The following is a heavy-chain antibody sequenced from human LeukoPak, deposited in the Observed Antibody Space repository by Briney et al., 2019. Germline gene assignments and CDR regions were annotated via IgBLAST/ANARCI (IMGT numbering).Heavy chain of an antibody. D-gene: IGHD3-22*01. CDR1: GYTFTSYG. CDR3: ARDRLHKYYIDSSGYYGVPEY. Sequence: ASVKVPCKASGYTFTSYGISWVRQAPGQGLEWMGWISAYNGNTNYAQKLQGRVTMTTDTSTSTVYMELSSLRSEDTAVHYCARDRLHKYYIDSSGYYGVPEYWGQGTLVTVSS. J-gene: IGHJ4*02. CDR2: ISAYNGNT. V-gene: IGHV1-18*01.